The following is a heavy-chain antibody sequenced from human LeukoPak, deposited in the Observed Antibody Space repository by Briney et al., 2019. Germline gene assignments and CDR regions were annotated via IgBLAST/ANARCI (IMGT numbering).Heavy chain of an antibody. J-gene: IGHJ4*02. CDR3: ARQAPKTTTGGWQQLAEDKLFDY. CDR2: IYYSGST. V-gene: IGHV4-39*01. Sequence: SETLSLTCTVSGGSISSSSYYWGWIRQPPGKGLEWIGSIYYSGSTYYNPSLKSRVTISVDTSKNQFSLKLSSVTAADTAVYYCARQAPKTTTGGWQQLAEDKLFDYWGQGTLVTVSS. D-gene: IGHD6-13*01. CDR1: GGSISSSSYY.